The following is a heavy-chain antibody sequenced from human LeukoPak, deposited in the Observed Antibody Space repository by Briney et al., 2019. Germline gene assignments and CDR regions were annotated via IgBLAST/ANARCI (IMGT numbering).Heavy chain of an antibody. D-gene: IGHD6-13*01. V-gene: IGHV4-59*11. J-gene: IGHJ4*02. CDR2: LYYTGST. CDR3: ARAVSNWYFDY. Sequence: PSETLSLTCTVSGGSISSHYWSWIRQPPGKGLEWIGYLYYTGSTNYNPSLKSRVTLSVDTSKNNFSLKMSSVTAADTAVYYCARAVSNWYFDYWGQGTLVTVSS. CDR1: GGSISSHY.